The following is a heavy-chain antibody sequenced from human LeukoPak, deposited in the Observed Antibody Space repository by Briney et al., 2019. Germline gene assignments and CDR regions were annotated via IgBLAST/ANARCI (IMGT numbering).Heavy chain of an antibody. CDR2: INHSGST. CDR3: AREGVDTAMTYAFDI. D-gene: IGHD5-18*01. Sequence: SETLSLTCTVSDDSIHRYYRSWIRQPPGKGLEWIGEINHSGSTNQNPSLKSRVTISVDTSKNQFSLKLSSVTAADTAVYYCAREGVDTAMTYAFDIWGQGTMVTVSS. J-gene: IGHJ3*02. CDR1: DDSIHRYY. V-gene: IGHV4-34*01.